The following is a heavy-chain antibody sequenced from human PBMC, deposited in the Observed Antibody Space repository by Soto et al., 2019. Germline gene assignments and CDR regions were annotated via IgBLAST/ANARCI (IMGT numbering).Heavy chain of an antibody. V-gene: IGHV1-69*12. CDR3: ARECPGIAVAVTSDAFQH. CDR2: IIPIFGTA. J-gene: IGHJ1*01. Sequence: QVQLVQSGAEVKKPGSSVKVSCKASGGTFSSYAISWVRQAPGQGLEWMGGIIPIFGTANYAQKFQGRVTITADEYTSTAYMELSSLRSDDTAVDYYARECPGIAVAVTSDAFQHWGQGTLVTVSS. D-gene: IGHD6-19*01. CDR1: GGTFSSYA.